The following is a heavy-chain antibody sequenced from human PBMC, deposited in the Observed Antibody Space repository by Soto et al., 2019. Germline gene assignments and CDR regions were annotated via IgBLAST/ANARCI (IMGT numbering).Heavy chain of an antibody. D-gene: IGHD1-7*01. CDR2: IDPSDSYT. CDR3: ARRAEDWNYRLWDPYYYGMDV. V-gene: IGHV5-10-1*01. J-gene: IGHJ6*02. Sequence: GESLKISCKGSGYSFTSYWISWVRQMPGKGLEWMGRIDPSDSYTNYSPSFQGHVTISADKSISTAYLQWSSLKASDTAMYYCARRAEDWNYRLWDPYYYGMDVWGQGTTVTVS. CDR1: GYSFTSYW.